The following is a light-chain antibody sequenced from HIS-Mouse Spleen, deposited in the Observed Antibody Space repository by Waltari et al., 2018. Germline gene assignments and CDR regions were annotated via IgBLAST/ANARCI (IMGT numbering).Light chain of an antibody. CDR2: DVS. Sequence: QSALTQPRSVSGSPGQSVTISCTGTSSDVGGYHYVSWYQQHPGKAPKLIIYDVSKRPSGVPDRFSGSKSGNTASLTISGLQAEDEADYYCCSYAGSYTVFGGGTKLTVL. CDR3: CSYAGSYTV. J-gene: IGLJ2*01. V-gene: IGLV2-11*01. CDR1: SSDVGGYHY.